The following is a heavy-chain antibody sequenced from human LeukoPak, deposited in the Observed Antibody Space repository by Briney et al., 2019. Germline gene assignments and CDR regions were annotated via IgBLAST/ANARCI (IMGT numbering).Heavy chain of an antibody. CDR3: ARESMSETTIDY. V-gene: IGHV3-21*01. D-gene: IGHD1-7*01. Sequence: RPGGSLRLSCAASGFTFSSYSMNWVRQAPGKGLEWVSSISSSSSYIYYADSVKGRFTISRDNAKNSLYLQMNSLRAEDTAVYYCARESMSETTIDYWGQGTLVTVSS. J-gene: IGHJ4*02. CDR1: GFTFSSYS. CDR2: ISSSSSYI.